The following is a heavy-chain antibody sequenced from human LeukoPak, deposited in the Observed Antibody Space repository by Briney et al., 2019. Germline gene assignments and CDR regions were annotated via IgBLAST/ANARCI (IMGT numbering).Heavy chain of an antibody. V-gene: IGHV3-30*03. D-gene: IGHD2-15*01. J-gene: IGHJ3*01. CDR3: ARVRLGDCSGGNCLDSFDV. CDR2: ITYDGYYK. Sequence: GGSLRLSCAASGFTFTSYGMHWVRQAPGKGLEWVALITYDGYYKYYSDSVKGRFTISRDICTNTLYLQMNSLRVEDTAIYYCARVRLGDCSGGNCLDSFDVWGQGTVVTVSS. CDR1: GFTFTSYG.